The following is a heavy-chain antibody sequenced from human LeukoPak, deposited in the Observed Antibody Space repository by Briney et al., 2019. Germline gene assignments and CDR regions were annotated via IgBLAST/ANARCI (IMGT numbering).Heavy chain of an antibody. J-gene: IGHJ4*02. CDR1: GGSISSYY. V-gene: IGHV4-59*01. CDR3: ARVSWELLVVDY. D-gene: IGHD1-26*01. CDR2: IYYSGST. Sequence: SETLSLTCTVYGGSISSYYWSWIRQPPGKGLEWIGYIYYSGSTNYNPSLKSRVTISVDTSKNQFSLKLSSVTAADTAVYYCARVSWELLVVDYWGQGTLVTVSS.